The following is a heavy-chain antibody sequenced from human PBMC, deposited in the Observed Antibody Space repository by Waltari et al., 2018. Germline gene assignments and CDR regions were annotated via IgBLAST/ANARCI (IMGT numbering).Heavy chain of an antibody. Sequence: QVQLVQSGAEVKKPGASVKVSCKASGYTFTSYGISWVRQAPGQGLEWMGWISVYNGNTNYAQKHQGRVTMTTDTYTSTADMELRSLRSDDAAVYYCAAVERGPGPNWFDPWGQGTLVTVSS. V-gene: IGHV1-18*04. CDR1: GYTFTSYG. CDR2: ISVYNGNT. J-gene: IGHJ5*02. CDR3: AAVERGPGPNWFDP.